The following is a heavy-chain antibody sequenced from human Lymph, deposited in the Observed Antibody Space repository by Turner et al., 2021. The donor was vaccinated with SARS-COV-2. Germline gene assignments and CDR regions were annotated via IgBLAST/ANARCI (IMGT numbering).Heavy chain of an antibody. CDR3: ARGSPKGWYGTVWDY. CDR2: IYYSGST. D-gene: IGHD3-10*01. CDR1: GGSISSSFYY. V-gene: IGHV4-39*01. J-gene: IGHJ4*02. Sequence: LRLHVSGPRLVKPSETLSLTCTVSGGSISSSFYYWGWIRQPPGKGLEWIGSIYYSGSTYYNPSLKSRVTISVDTSKNQFSMKLSAVNARERVVFNCARGSPKGWYGTVWDYWGQGTLVTVSS.